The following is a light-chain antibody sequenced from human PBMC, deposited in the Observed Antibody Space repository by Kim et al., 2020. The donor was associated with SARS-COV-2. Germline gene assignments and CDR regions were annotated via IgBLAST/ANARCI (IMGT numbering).Light chain of an antibody. CDR2: AAS. CDR3: QQADSFPPWT. V-gene: IGKV1-12*01. CDR1: QAISKS. J-gene: IGKJ1*01. Sequence: DIQMTQSPSSVSASLGETVMISCRASQAISKSLAWYQQKPGKAPQLLIYAASTLQSGVPWRFFGSGSGTDFNLTITIVQPDDFAIYYCQQADSFPPWTFGQGTKLDIK.